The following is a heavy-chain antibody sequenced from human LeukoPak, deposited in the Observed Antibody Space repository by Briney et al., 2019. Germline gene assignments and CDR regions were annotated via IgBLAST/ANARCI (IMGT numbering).Heavy chain of an antibody. V-gene: IGHV3-30*02. D-gene: IGHD6-13*01. CDR1: GFTFSSYG. CDR2: IRYDGSNK. Sequence: PGGSLRLSCAASGFTFSSYGMHWVRQAPGKGLEWEAFIRYDGSNKYYADSVKGRFTIYRDYSKNTLYLQMHSLRAEDTAVYYCAKDLIAAAGTYYYYYYMDVWGKGTTVTVSS. J-gene: IGHJ6*03. CDR3: AKDLIAAAGTYYYYYYMDV.